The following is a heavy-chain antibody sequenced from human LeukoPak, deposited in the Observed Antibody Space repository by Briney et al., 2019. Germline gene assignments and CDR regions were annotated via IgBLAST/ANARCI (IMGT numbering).Heavy chain of an antibody. Sequence: SETLSLTCTVSGGSINSRSFYWSWIPQPPGKEREWIGSVFYSAITYYTPSLKSRTTMSVDTSKNQFSLRLISMTAADTTIYYCARHEGRGGHFDSWGQGTLVTVSS. CDR1: GGSINSRSFY. CDR2: VFYSAIT. CDR3: ARHEGRGGHFDS. V-gene: IGHV4-39*01. D-gene: IGHD3-16*01. J-gene: IGHJ4*02.